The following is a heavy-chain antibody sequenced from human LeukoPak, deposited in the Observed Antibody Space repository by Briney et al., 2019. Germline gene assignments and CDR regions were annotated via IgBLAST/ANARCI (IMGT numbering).Heavy chain of an antibody. CDR2: IYTSGST. V-gene: IGHV4-4*07. J-gene: IGHJ6*03. CDR1: GGPISSYY. Sequence: SGTLSLTCTVSGGPISSYYWSWIRQPAGKGLEWVGRIYTSGSTNYNPSLKGRVTMSVDTSKNQFSLKLSSVTAADTAVDYCARHVRYYYGSAYMDVWGKGTTVTISS. CDR3: ARHVRYYYGSAYMDV. D-gene: IGHD3-10*01.